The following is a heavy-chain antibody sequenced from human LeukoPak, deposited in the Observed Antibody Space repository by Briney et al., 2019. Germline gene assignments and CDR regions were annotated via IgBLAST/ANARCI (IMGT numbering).Heavy chain of an antibody. J-gene: IGHJ6*03. V-gene: IGHV2-5*02. CDR3: AHHITMVRGVITNYYYYYMDV. D-gene: IGHD3-10*01. Sequence: SGPTLVEPTQPLTLTCTLSGFSLSTSGVGVGWIRQPPGKALEWLALIYWDDDKRYSPSLKSRLTITKDTSKNQVVLTMTNMDPVDTATYYCAHHITMVRGVITNYYYYYMDVWGKGTTVTVPS. CDR1: GFSLSTSGVG. CDR2: IYWDDDK.